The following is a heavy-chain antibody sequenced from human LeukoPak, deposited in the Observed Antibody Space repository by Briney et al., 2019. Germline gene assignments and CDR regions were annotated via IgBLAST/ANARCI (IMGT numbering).Heavy chain of an antibody. CDR2: IYYSGST. J-gene: IGHJ3*02. V-gene: IGHV4-59*01. CDR1: GGSISSYY. Sequence: PSETLSLTCTVSGGSISSYYWSWIRQPAGKGLEWIGYIYYSGSTNYNPSLKSRVTISVDTSKNQFSLKLSSVTAADTAVYYCARSFTHYYGSGSYPDAFDIWGQGTMVTVSS. CDR3: ARSFTHYYGSGSYPDAFDI. D-gene: IGHD3-10*01.